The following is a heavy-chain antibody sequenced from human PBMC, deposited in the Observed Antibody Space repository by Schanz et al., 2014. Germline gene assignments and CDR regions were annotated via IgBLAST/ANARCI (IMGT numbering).Heavy chain of an antibody. CDR2: ITYNGGTI. V-gene: IGHV3-48*01. CDR3: ARIGGSVFDY. D-gene: IGHD3-10*01. Sequence: EVQLLESGGGLVQPGGSLRLSCAASGFTFSAYAMTWVRQIPGKGLEWISYITYNGGTIYYADSVKGRFTMSRDNAKNSVFLQMNSLRAEDTAVYYCARIGGSVFDYWAQGTLVTVSS. J-gene: IGHJ4*02. CDR1: GFTFSAYA.